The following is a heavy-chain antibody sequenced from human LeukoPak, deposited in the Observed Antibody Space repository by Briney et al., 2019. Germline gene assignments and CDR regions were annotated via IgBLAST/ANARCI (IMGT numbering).Heavy chain of an antibody. D-gene: IGHD3-22*01. CDR3: ARDVIVVAPNDAFDI. CDR1: GFTVSSNY. Sequence: PGGSLRLSCAASGFTVSSNYMSWVRQAPGKGLEWVSVIYSGGSTYYADSVKGRFTISRDNSKNPLYLQMNSLRAEVTAVYYCARDVIVVAPNDAFDIWGQGTMVTVSS. CDR2: IYSGGST. J-gene: IGHJ3*02. V-gene: IGHV3-66*01.